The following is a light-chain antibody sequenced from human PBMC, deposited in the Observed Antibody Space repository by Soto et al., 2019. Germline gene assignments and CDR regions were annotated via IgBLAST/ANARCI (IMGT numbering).Light chain of an antibody. CDR3: QQYNSYWWT. J-gene: IGKJ1*01. Sequence: DIQNTQSPSTLSASVGDRVTITCRASQSISSWLAWYQQKPGKAPKLLIYDASSLESGVPSRFSGSGSGTEFTLTISSLQPDDFATYYCQQYNSYWWTFGQGTKVDIK. V-gene: IGKV1-5*01. CDR2: DAS. CDR1: QSISSW.